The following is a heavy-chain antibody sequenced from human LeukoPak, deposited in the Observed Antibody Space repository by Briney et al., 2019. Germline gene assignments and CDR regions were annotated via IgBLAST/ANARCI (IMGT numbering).Heavy chain of an antibody. CDR1: GYSFTTYW. D-gene: IGHD5-24*01. CDR3: AQHVEMAYGGAYFYYYMDV. Sequence: GESLKISCKGSGYSFTTYWIGWVRQMPGKGLEWMGIIYPGDSDTRYSPSFQGQVTISVDKSIRTAYLQWNSLKASDTAMYYCAQHVEMAYGGAYFYYYMDVWGKGTTVTVSS. J-gene: IGHJ6*03. CDR2: IYPGDSDT. V-gene: IGHV5-51*01.